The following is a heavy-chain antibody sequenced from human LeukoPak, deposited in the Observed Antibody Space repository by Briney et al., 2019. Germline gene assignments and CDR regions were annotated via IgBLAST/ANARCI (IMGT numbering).Heavy chain of an antibody. CDR2: IRYDGSNE. Sequence: GSLRLSCAASGFTFSSYGMHWVRQAPGKGLEWVSFIRYDGSNEYYADSVRGRFTISRDNSKNTLYLQMNSLRAEDTAVYYCAKDRHYQSNVLGYWGQGTLVTVSS. D-gene: IGHD3-22*01. J-gene: IGHJ4*02. V-gene: IGHV3-30*02. CDR1: GFTFSSYG. CDR3: AKDRHYQSNVLGY.